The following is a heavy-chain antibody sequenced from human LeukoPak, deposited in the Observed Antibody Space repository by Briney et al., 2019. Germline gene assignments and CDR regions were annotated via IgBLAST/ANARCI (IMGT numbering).Heavy chain of an antibody. Sequence: GGSLRLSCAASGFTFSSYWMSWVRQAPGKGLEWVANIKQDGSEKYYVDSVKGRFTISRDNAKNSLYLQMNSLRAEDTAVYYCARDLYGILTGYHFDYWGQGTLVTVSS. CDR1: GFTFSSYW. CDR3: ARDLYGILTGYHFDY. J-gene: IGHJ4*02. CDR2: IKQDGSEK. V-gene: IGHV3-7*03. D-gene: IGHD3-9*01.